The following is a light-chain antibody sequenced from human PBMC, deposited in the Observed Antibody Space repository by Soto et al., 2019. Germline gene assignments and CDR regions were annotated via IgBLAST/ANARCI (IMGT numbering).Light chain of an antibody. V-gene: IGKV1-5*01. CDR1: QSISSY. CDR2: GAS. Sequence: DIQRTQSPSSLSASVGDRVTIGCRGSQSISSYLNWYQQKPGQAPKLMICGASSLESGVPSRFSGSGSGTEFTLSIGGLQPDHFATYYCQQYNRYFGGGTKVDIK. CDR3: QQYNRY. J-gene: IGKJ4*01.